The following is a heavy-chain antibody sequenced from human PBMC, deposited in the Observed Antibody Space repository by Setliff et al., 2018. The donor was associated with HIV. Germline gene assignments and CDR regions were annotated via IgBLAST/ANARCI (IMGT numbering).Heavy chain of an antibody. CDR2: IIPIFGTA. V-gene: IGHV1-69*05. D-gene: IGHD4-17*01. J-gene: IGHJ3*02. CDR1: GGTFSSYA. CDR3: ARSSDYRSPDAFDI. Sequence: LVKVSCKASGGTFSSYAISWVRQAPGQGLEWMGGIIPIFGTANYAQKFQGRVTITTDESTSTAYMELSSLRSEDTAVYYCARSSDYRSPDAFDIWGQGTMVTVSS.